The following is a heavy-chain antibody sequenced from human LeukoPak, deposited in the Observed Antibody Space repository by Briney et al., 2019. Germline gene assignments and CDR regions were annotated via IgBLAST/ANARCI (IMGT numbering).Heavy chain of an antibody. V-gene: IGHV3-30*02. J-gene: IGHJ4*02. CDR2: IRYDENTK. CDR1: GFPFSSYG. D-gene: IGHD3-22*01. Sequence: PGGSLRLSCTASGFPFSSYGMQWVRQAPGKGLEWVACIRYDENTKYYADSVKGRFTVSRDNSENTLFLQMNSLRAEDTAVYYCAKAGSSGYLSYFDYWGQGTLVTVSS. CDR3: AKAGSSGYLSYFDY.